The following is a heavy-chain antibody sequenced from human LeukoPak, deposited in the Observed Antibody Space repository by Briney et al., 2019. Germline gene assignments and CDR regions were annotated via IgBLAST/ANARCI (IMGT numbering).Heavy chain of an antibody. CDR1: GFTFSTYC. CDR3: AGDDVGRWRSRQI. D-gene: IGHD5-24*01. J-gene: IGHJ3*02. Sequence: GGSLRLSCAASGFTFSTYCMHWVRQAPGKGLVWVSRINSDGSSITYADSVKGRFTISRDNDKNTLYLQMNSLRPEDTAVYYCAGDDVGRWRSRQIWGDGKMLTVSS. CDR2: INSDGSSI. V-gene: IGHV3-74*03.